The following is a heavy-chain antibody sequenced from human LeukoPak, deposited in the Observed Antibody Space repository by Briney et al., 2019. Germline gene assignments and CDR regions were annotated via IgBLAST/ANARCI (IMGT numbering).Heavy chain of an antibody. CDR3: AGYYGDCVFDY. Sequence: GASVKVSCKASGSTFTSYGISWLRQAPGQGLEWMGGIIPIFGTANYAQKFQGRVTITAEGSTSTAYMELSSLRSEDTAVYCCAGYYGDCVFDYWGQGTLVTVSS. CDR1: GSTFTSYG. D-gene: IGHD4-17*01. J-gene: IGHJ4*02. CDR2: IIPIFGTA. V-gene: IGHV1-69*13.